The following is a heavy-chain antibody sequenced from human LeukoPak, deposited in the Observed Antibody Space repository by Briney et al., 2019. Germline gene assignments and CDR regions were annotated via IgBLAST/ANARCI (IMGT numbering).Heavy chain of an antibody. V-gene: IGHV1-18*01. CDR3: ARGPRYFDSLLLRDDY. Sequence: GASVKVSCKASGYTFTSYGISWVRQAPGQGLEWMGWISAYNGNTNYAQKLQGRVTMTTDTSTSTAYMELRSLRSDDTAVYYCARGPRYFDSLLLRDDYWGQGTLVTVSS. CDR1: GYTFTSYG. J-gene: IGHJ4*02. D-gene: IGHD3-9*01. CDR2: ISAYNGNT.